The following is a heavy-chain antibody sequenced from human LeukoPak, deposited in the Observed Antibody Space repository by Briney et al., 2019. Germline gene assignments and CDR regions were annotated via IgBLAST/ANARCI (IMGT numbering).Heavy chain of an antibody. J-gene: IGHJ4*02. CDR1: GFTFSRYA. CDR2: ISGSGGST. V-gene: IGHV3-23*01. D-gene: IGHD6-6*01. Sequence: GGSLRLSCAASGFTFSRYAMSWVRQAPEKGLEWVSAISGSGGSTYYADSVKGRFTISRDNSKNTLYLQMNSLRAEDTAVYYCTKSFGLAAHPYFDYWGQGTLVTVSS. CDR3: TKSFGLAAHPYFDY.